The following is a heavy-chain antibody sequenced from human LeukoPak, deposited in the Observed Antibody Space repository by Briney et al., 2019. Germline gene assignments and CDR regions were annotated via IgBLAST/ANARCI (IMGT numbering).Heavy chain of an antibody. CDR2: ISDDGSNK. Sequence: GGSPRLSCAASGFTFSSYGMHWVRQAPGKGLEWVAAISDDGSNKYYADSVKGRFTISRDNSKNTVYLQMNSLRAEDTAVYYCAKDLENYYDSSGYVVYWGQGTLLTVSS. V-gene: IGHV3-30*18. CDR3: AKDLENYYDSSGYVVY. J-gene: IGHJ4*02. D-gene: IGHD3-22*01. CDR1: GFTFSSYG.